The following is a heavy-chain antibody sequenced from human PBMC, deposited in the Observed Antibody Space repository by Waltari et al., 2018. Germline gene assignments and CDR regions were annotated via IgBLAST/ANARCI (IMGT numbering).Heavy chain of an antibody. Sequence: EAQLVESGGGLVQPGGSLGLSCAVSEFTFSTYWMTWVRQAPGRGLEWVVNINHDGSEKNYVDSVKGRFTISRDNARNSLYLQMNSLRAEDTAMYYCATYRWLGYWGQGTLVTVSS. V-gene: IGHV3-7*03. D-gene: IGHD3-10*01. CDR2: INHDGSEK. J-gene: IGHJ4*02. CDR1: EFTFSTYW. CDR3: ATYRWLGY.